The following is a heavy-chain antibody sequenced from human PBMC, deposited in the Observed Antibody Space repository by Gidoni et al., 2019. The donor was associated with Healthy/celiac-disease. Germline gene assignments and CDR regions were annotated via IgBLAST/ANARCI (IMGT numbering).Heavy chain of an antibody. V-gene: IGHV3-23*01. D-gene: IGHD3-16*01. CDR3: AKDHYDYIWGSYGARGMDV. CDR1: GFTFSIYA. Sequence: EVQLLESGGGLVQPGGSLRLSCAASGFTFSIYAMSWGRQAPGKGLEWVSASSGSGGSTYYADSVKGRFTISRDNSKNTLYLQMNSLRAEDTAVYYCAKDHYDYIWGSYGARGMDVWGQGTTVTVSS. J-gene: IGHJ6*02. CDR2: SSGSGGST.